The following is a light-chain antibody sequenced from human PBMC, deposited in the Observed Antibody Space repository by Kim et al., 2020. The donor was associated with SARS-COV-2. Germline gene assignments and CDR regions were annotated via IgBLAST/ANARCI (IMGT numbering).Light chain of an antibody. CDR1: ISNIGSNV. CDR3: AAWDDSLKGSV. CDR2: SND. V-gene: IGLV1-44*01. Sequence: QSVLTQPPSASGTPGQRVTISCSGSISNIGSNVVNWYQQLPGTAPILLMYSNDYRPSGVPDRFSGSKSGTSASLAISGLQSEDEADYYCAAWDDSLKGSVFGGGTQLTVL. J-gene: IGLJ3*02.